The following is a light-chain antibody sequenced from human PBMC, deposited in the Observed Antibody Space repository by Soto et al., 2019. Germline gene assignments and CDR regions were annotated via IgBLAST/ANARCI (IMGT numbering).Light chain of an antibody. J-gene: IGKJ1*01. CDR1: QSVSSSY. Sequence: EIVLTQSPGTRSLSPGERATLSCRASQSVSSSYLAWYQQKPGQAPRLLIYGASSRATGIPDRFSGSGSGTDFTLTISRLEAEDFAVYYCQQYGSSPRTFGQGTKVEIK. V-gene: IGKV3-20*01. CDR3: QQYGSSPRT. CDR2: GAS.